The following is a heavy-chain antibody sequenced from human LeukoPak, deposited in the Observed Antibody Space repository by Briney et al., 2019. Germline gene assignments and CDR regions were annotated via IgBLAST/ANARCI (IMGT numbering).Heavy chain of an antibody. V-gene: IGHV4-31*03. D-gene: IGHD2-15*01. Sequence: PSETLSLTCTVSGGSISSGDYYWSWIRQHPGKGLEWIGYIYYSGDTYYNPSLRSRVSISLDTSKNQFSLKLSSVTAADTAVYYCARGSTPLPDYWGQGTLVTVSS. CDR2: IYYSGDT. CDR3: ARGSTPLPDY. J-gene: IGHJ4*02. CDR1: GGSISSGDYY.